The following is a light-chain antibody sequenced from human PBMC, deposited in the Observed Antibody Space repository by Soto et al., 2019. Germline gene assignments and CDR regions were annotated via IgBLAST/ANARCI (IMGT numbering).Light chain of an antibody. Sequence: DIQMTQSPSTLSGSVGDRVTITCRASQSISSYLNWYQQKPGKAPKLLIYAASSLQSGVPSRFSGSGSGTDFTLTISRLQSEDSATYYCQQYYSYPRTFGQGTKVDI. CDR1: QSISSY. J-gene: IGKJ1*01. CDR3: QQYYSYPRT. CDR2: AAS. V-gene: IGKV1-39*01.